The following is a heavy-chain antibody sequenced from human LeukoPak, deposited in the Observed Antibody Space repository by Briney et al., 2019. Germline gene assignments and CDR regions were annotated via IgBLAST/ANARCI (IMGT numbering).Heavy chain of an antibody. D-gene: IGHD6-19*01. Sequence: SETLSLTCTVSGGSISSRNYYWGWIRQPPGKGLEWIGSMSYSGSTYYSPSLKSRVTISVDTSKNQLSLNLNSVTAADTAVYYCARRYSSAWFFDYWGRGTLVTVS. J-gene: IGHJ4*02. CDR1: GGSISSRNYY. CDR3: ARRYSSAWFFDY. V-gene: IGHV4-39*01. CDR2: MSYSGST.